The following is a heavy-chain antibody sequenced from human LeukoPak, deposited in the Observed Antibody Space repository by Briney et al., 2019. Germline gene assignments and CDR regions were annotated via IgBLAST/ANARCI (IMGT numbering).Heavy chain of an antibody. CDR2: ISSSGSTI. Sequence: GGSLRLSCAASGFTLSDYYMSWLRQAPGKGLEWVSYISSSGSTIYYADSVKGRFTISRDNAKNSLYLQMNSLRAEDTAVYYCARDRITIFGVVIIPVAPFDYWGQGTLVTVSS. CDR3: ARDRITIFGVVIIPVAPFDY. CDR1: GFTLSDYY. J-gene: IGHJ4*02. D-gene: IGHD3-3*01. V-gene: IGHV3-11*01.